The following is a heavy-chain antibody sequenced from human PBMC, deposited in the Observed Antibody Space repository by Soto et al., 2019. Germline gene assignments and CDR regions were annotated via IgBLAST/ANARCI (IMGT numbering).Heavy chain of an antibody. CDR3: ARVGYSSSWYLELNYYYGMDV. V-gene: IGHV4-34*01. Sequence: SETLSLTCAVYGGSFSGYYWSWILQPPGKGLEWIGEINHSGSTNYNPSLKSRVTISVDTSKNQFSLKLSSVTAADTAVYYCARVGYSSSWYLELNYYYGMDVCGKGTTVTVS. CDR2: INHSGST. J-gene: IGHJ6*04. D-gene: IGHD6-13*01. CDR1: GGSFSGYY.